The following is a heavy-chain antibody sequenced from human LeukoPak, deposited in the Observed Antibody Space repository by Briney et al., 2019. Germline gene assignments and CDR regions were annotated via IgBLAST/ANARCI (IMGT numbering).Heavy chain of an antibody. CDR1: GGTFSSYA. D-gene: IGHD2-2*01. CDR2: IIPIFGTA. Sequence: GASVKVSCKASGGTFSSYAISWVRQAPGQGLEWMGGIIPIFGTANYAQKFQGRVTITADKSTSTAYMELSSLRSEDTAVYYCAAGYCSSTSCSRSYYYYGMDVWGKGTTVTVSS. V-gene: IGHV1-69*06. CDR3: AAGYCSSTSCSRSYYYYGMDV. J-gene: IGHJ6*04.